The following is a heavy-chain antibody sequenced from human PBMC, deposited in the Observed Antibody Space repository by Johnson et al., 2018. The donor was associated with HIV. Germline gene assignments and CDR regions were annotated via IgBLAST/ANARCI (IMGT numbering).Heavy chain of an antibody. Sequence: VQLVESGGGVVRPGGSLRLSCAASGFTFGDYGMRWVRQAPGKGLEWVAGINWTGGSTYYTDSVKGRFTISRDNSKNTRYLQMNSLQAEDTAVYYCAIEHSSSWTPGDAFDIWGQGKMVTVS. CDR2: INWTGGST. D-gene: IGHD6-13*01. CDR3: AIEHSSSWTPGDAFDI. CDR1: GFTFGDYG. J-gene: IGHJ3*02. V-gene: IGHV3-23*04.